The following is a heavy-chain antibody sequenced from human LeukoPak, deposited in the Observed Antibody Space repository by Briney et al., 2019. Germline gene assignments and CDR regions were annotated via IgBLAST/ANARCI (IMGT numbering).Heavy chain of an antibody. Sequence: SETLSLTCTVSGGSISSGSYYWSWIRQPAGKGLEWIGRIYTSGSTNYNPSLKSRVTMSVDTSKNQFSLKLSSVTAADTAVYYCARVKYYYDSSGYSYNWFDPWGQGTLVTVSS. J-gene: IGHJ5*02. V-gene: IGHV4-61*02. D-gene: IGHD3-22*01. CDR2: IYTSGST. CDR1: GGSISSGSYY. CDR3: ARVKYYYDSSGYSYNWFDP.